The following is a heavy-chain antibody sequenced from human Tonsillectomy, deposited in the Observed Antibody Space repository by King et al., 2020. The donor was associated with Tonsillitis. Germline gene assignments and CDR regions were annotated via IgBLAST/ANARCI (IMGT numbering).Heavy chain of an antibody. J-gene: IGHJ4*02. CDR2: IYYSGST. D-gene: IGHD3-9*01. V-gene: IGHV4-59*01. CDR1: GGSISSYY. Sequence: QLQESGPGLVKPSETLSLTCTVSGGSISSYYWSWIRQPPGKGLEWIGYIYYSGSTNYNPSLTSRVTISVDTSKKQFSLKLSSLTAADTAFYYCASPYPVLKYWGQGTLVTVSS. CDR3: ASPYPVLKY.